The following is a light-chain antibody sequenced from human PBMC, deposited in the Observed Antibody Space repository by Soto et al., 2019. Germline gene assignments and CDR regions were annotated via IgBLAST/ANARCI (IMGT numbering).Light chain of an antibody. V-gene: IGKV3-15*01. J-gene: IGKJ5*01. CDR2: YAS. CDR1: QSVSNN. Sequence: EIMMTQSPATLSVSPGESATLSCRASQSVSNNLAGYQHNPGQAPRLLIYYASTSATGIPSRFSGSGSGTECTLTISSLQSEDFALNNCQQYNDWPPITFGQGTRLEIK. CDR3: QQYNDWPPIT.